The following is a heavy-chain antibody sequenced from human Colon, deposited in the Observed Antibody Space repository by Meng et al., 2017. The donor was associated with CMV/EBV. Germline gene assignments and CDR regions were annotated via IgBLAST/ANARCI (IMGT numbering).Heavy chain of an antibody. CDR3: ARAAAAGEYYFDY. V-gene: IGHV4-39*07. CDR1: GGSISSSSYY. J-gene: IGHJ4*02. CDR2: IYYSGST. Sequence: QRPLQEAGPGLVKPSGTLSLTCTVSGGSISSSSYYWGWIRQPPGKGLEWIGSIYYSGSTYYNPSLKSRVTISVDTSKNQFSLKLSSVTAADTAVYYCARAAAAGEYYFDYWGQGTLVTVSS. D-gene: IGHD6-13*01.